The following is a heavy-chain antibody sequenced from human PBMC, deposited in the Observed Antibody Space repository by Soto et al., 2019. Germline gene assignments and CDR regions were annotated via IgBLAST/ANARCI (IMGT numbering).Heavy chain of an antibody. Sequence: EVQLLESGGGLVQPGGSLRLSCAASGFIFSSYAMSWVRQAPGKGLEWVSAISGSGGSTYYADSVKGRFTISRDNSKNRLNLQMNGLRAEDTAVYYCAKGGYYLPYWGQGTLVTVSS. V-gene: IGHV3-23*01. CDR3: AKGGYYLPY. CDR2: ISGSGGST. D-gene: IGHD3-22*01. J-gene: IGHJ4*02. CDR1: GFIFSSYA.